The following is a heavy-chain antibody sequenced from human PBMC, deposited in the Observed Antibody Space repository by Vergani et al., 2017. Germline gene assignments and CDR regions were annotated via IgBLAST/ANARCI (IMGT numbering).Heavy chain of an antibody. V-gene: IGHV5-51*01. D-gene: IGHD1-26*01. CDR2: IYPGDSDT. CDR3: AIRHIVGATSDY. CDR1: GYSFTSYW. J-gene: IGHJ4*02. Sequence: EVQLVESGGGVVQPGESLKISCKGSGYSFTSYWIGWVRQMPGKGLEWMGLIYPGDSDTRYSPSFQGQVTISADKSISTAYLQWSSLKASDTAMYYCAIRHIVGATSDYWGQGTLVTVSS.